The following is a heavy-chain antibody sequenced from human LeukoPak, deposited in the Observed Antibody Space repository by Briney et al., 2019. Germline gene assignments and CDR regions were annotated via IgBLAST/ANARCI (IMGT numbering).Heavy chain of an antibody. CDR1: GFTFSSYG. J-gene: IGHJ6*02. Sequence: PGGSLRLSCAASGFTFSSYGMHWVRQAPGKGLEWVAVMWYDGSNKYYADSVKGRFTISRDNSKNTLYLQMNSLRAEDTAVYYCARDLRSKVVVALGGYGMDVWGQGTTVTVSS. CDR2: MWYDGSNK. V-gene: IGHV3-33*01. CDR3: ARDLRSKVVVALGGYGMDV. D-gene: IGHD3-22*01.